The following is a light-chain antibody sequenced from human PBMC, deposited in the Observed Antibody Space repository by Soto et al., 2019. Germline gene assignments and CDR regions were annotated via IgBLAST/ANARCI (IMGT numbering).Light chain of an antibody. CDR3: LQDYNYPRT. Sequence: AIQMTQSPSSLSASVGDRVTITCRASQGIRNDLGWYQQKPGKAPKLLVYAASSLQSGVPSRFSGSGSGTDFTLTISSLQPEDYATYYCLQDYNYPRTFGQGTKVDIK. J-gene: IGKJ1*01. CDR2: AAS. V-gene: IGKV1-6*01. CDR1: QGIRND.